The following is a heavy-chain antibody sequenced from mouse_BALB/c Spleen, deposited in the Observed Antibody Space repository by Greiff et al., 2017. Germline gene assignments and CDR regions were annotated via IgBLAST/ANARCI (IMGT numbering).Heavy chain of an antibody. D-gene: IGHD1-1*01. CDR2: ISYSGST. V-gene: IGHV3-8*02. J-gene: IGHJ4*01. Sequence: EVKLMESGPSLVKPSQTLSLTCSVTGDSITSGYWNWIRKFPGNKLEYMGYISYSGSTYYNPSLKSRISITRDTSKNQYYLQLNSVTTEDTATYYCARYDGSDYYAMDYWGQGTSVTVSS. CDR1: GDSITSGY. CDR3: ARYDGSDYYAMDY.